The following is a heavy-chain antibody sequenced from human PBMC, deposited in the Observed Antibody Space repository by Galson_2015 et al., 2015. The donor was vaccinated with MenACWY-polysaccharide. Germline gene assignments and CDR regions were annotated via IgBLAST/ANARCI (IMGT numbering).Heavy chain of an antibody. Sequence: SLRLSCADSAFTLHCYLIHWVRQAPGKGLEWVAAMSHDGYSKYYIDSAKGRFTISRDSSDNVVHLQMDSLRPEDTAVYYCAIEGGSSGRSGYFDPWGQGTLVTVSS. CDR2: MSHDGYSK. D-gene: IGHD6-19*01. J-gene: IGHJ4*02. CDR3: AIEGGSSGRSGYFDP. V-gene: IGHV3-30*04. CDR1: AFTLHCYL.